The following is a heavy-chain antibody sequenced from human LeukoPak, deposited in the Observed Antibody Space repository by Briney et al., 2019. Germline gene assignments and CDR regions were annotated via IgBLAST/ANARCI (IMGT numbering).Heavy chain of an antibody. J-gene: IGHJ4*02. V-gene: IGHV3-23*01. CDR1: GFTFGDYA. Sequence: GGSLRLSCTASGFTFGDYAMSWVRQAPGKGLEWVSAISGSGGSTYYADSVKGRFTISRDNSKNTLYLQMNSLRAEDTAVYYCAKAGITMIVVVTDYWGQGTLVTVSS. D-gene: IGHD3-22*01. CDR2: ISGSGGST. CDR3: AKAGITMIVVVTDY.